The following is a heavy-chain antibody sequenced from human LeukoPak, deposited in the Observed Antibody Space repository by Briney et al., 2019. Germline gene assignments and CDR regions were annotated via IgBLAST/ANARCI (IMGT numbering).Heavy chain of an antibody. D-gene: IGHD2-15*01. J-gene: IGHJ3*02. Sequence: PGGSLRLSCAASGFTFSSYAMHWVRQAPGKGLEYVSAISSNGGSTYYANSVKGRFTISRDNSKNTLYLQMGSLRAEDMAVYYCAGTLGYCSGGSCYPGAFDIWGQGTMVTVSS. CDR2: ISSNGGST. CDR3: AGTLGYCSGGSCYPGAFDI. CDR1: GFTFSSYA. V-gene: IGHV3-64*01.